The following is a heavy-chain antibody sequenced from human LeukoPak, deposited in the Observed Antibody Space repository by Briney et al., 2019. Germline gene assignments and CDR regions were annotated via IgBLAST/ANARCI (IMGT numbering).Heavy chain of an antibody. CDR1: GFIFTDHV. V-gene: IGHV3-30*02. Sequence: PGGSLRHPRAPSGFIFTDHVIHGAPQGPGKGLEGVALIWYDGTKKYFADSVKGRFTISRDNSKNTMSLQMNSLSTEDTAIYYCAREASGDFDIWGRGTMVTVSS. J-gene: IGHJ3*02. CDR3: AREASGDFDI. CDR2: IWYDGTKK. D-gene: IGHD3-10*01.